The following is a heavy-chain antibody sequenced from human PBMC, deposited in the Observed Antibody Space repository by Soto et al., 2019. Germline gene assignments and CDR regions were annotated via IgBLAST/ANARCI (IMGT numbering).Heavy chain of an antibody. CDR1: GFSFSNYA. D-gene: IGHD4-17*01. Sequence: EVQLLESGGGLVQPGGSLRPSCTASGFSFSNYAVTWVRQAPGKGLEWVSSIGGDTSYTYYADSVKGRFTISRDKSKNTVFLQMNSLRADDTAVYHCAKDPNGDYVGAFDSWGQGTLVTVSS. CDR2: IGGDTSYT. J-gene: IGHJ4*02. V-gene: IGHV3-23*01. CDR3: AKDPNGDYVGAFDS.